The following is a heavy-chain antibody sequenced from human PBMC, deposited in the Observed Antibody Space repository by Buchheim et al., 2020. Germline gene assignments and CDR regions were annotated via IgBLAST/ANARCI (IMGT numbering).Heavy chain of an antibody. J-gene: IGHJ6*02. D-gene: IGHD6-13*01. CDR1: GFTFSDYY. Sequence: QVQLVESGGGLVKPGGSLRLSCAASGFTFSDYYMSWIRQAPGKGLEWVSYISSSGSTIYYADSVKGRFTISRDNATNSLYLQMNSLRAEDTAVYYCARAETGYSSSWSTFYYYYYGMDVWGQGTT. CDR2: ISSSGSTI. CDR3: ARAETGYSSSWSTFYYYYYGMDV. V-gene: IGHV3-11*01.